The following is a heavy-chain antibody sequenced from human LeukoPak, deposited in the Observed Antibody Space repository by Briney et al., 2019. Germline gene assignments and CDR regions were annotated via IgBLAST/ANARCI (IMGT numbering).Heavy chain of an antibody. J-gene: IGHJ5*02. D-gene: IGHD3-22*01. Sequence: PSETLSLTCTVSGGSISSGSYYWSWIRQPAGKGLEWIGRIYTSGSTNYNPSLKSRVTISVDTSKNQFSLKLSSVTAADTAVYYCARDVYYDSSGYWFDPWGQGTLVTVSS. CDR2: IYTSGST. V-gene: IGHV4-61*02. CDR1: GGSISSGSYY. CDR3: ARDVYYDSSGYWFDP.